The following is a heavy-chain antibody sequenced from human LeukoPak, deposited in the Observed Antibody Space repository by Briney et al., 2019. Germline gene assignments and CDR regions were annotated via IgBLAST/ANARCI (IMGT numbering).Heavy chain of an antibody. CDR2: IWYDGSNK. J-gene: IGHJ4*02. Sequence: GRSLRLSCAASGFTFSSYGMPWVRQAPGKGLEWVAVIWYDGSNKYDADSVKGRFTISRDNSKNTLYLQMNSLRAEDTAVYYCARRDFWSGYKIDYWGQGTLVTVSS. CDR1: GFTFSSYG. CDR3: ARRDFWSGYKIDY. D-gene: IGHD3-3*01. V-gene: IGHV3-33*01.